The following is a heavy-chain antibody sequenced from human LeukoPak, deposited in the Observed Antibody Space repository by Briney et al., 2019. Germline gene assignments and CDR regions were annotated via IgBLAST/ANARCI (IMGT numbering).Heavy chain of an antibody. CDR1: GGSISSYY. V-gene: IGHV4-4*07. CDR3: ARGVPTSIAARPGGVGERYYYGMDV. CDR2: IYTSGNT. J-gene: IGHJ6*02. D-gene: IGHD6-6*01. Sequence: SETLSLTCTVSGGSISSYYWSWIRQPAGKGLEWIGRIYTSGNTNYNPSLKSRVTISVDTSKNQFSLKLSSVTAADTAVYYCARGVPTSIAARPGGVGERYYYGMDVWGQGTTVTVSS.